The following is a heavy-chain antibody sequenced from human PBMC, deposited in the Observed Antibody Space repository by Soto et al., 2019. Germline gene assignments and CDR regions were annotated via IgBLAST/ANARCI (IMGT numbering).Heavy chain of an antibody. CDR2: IWSDGSNK. Sequence: PGGSLRLSCAASGFTFSSYGMHWVRQAPGKGLEWVALIWSDGSNKYYADSVKGRFTISRDNSKNTLYLQMNSLRAEDTAVYYCAKEISVVTWSPAFDYWGQGTLVTVSS. CDR3: AKEISVVTWSPAFDY. D-gene: IGHD3-22*01. CDR1: GFTFSSYG. J-gene: IGHJ4*02. V-gene: IGHV3-33*03.